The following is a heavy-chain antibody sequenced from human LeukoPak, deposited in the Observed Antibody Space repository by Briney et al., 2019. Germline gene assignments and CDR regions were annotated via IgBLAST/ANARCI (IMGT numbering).Heavy chain of an antibody. V-gene: IGHV3-64*01. CDR2: ISSNGGST. Sequence: GGSLRLSCAASGFTFSSYAMHWVRQAPGKGLEYVSAISSNGGSTYYANSVKGRFTISRDNSKNTLYLQMGSLRAEDMAVYYCARNYGSGSYYHVPVEYWGQGTLVTVSS. J-gene: IGHJ4*02. CDR1: GFTFSSYA. CDR3: ARNYGSGSYYHVPVEY. D-gene: IGHD3-10*01.